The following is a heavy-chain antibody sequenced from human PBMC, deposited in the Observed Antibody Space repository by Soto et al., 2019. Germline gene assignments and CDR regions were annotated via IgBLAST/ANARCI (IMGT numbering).Heavy chain of an antibody. V-gene: IGHV4-34*01. CDR2: INHSGST. J-gene: IGHJ4*01. CDR3: ARHDGFSSGWIFDY. D-gene: IGHD6-19*01. Sequence: SETLSLTCAGYGGSFSGYYWTWIRQPPGTGLEWIGEINHSGSTNYNPSLKSRVTISVDTSNNQLSLKLRSVTAADTAVYYCARHDGFSSGWIFDYWGHGTLVTVSS. CDR1: GGSFSGYY.